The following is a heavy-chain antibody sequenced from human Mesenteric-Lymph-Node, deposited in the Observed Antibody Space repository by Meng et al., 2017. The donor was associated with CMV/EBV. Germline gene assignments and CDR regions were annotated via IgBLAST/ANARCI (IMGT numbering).Heavy chain of an antibody. Sequence: SVKVSCKASGGTFSSYAISWVRQAPGQGLEWMGGIIPIFGTANYAQKFQGRVTITTDESTSTAYMELSSLRSEDTAVYYCAKDSVSVGVNPPGEYFHHWGQGTLVTVSS. CDR2: IIPIFGTA. D-gene: IGHD3-10*01. J-gene: IGHJ1*01. V-gene: IGHV1-69*05. CDR1: GGTFSSYA. CDR3: AKDSVSVGVNPPGEYFHH.